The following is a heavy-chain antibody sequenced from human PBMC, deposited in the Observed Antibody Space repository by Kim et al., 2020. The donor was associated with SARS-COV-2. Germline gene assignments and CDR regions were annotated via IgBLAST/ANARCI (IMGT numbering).Heavy chain of an antibody. D-gene: IGHD3-16*01. V-gene: IGHV3-64*01. CDR3: ARVESGERYFDY. J-gene: IGHJ4*02. Sequence: YNATSVRGGFTNSRDNSKNTLYLQMGSLRAEDMAVYYCARVESGERYFDYWGQGTLVTVSS.